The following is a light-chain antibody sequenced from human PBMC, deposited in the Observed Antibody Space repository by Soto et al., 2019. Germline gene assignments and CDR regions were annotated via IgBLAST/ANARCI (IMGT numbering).Light chain of an antibody. Sequence: ETVMKQSPATLSVSPGEIATLSCSASQSVYSSLAWYQQKPGQAPRLLIYGASTRATGIPARFSGSGSGTEFTLTISRLQSEDFAVYYCQQYNNWPPWTFGQGTKVDIK. J-gene: IGKJ1*01. CDR1: QSVYSS. V-gene: IGKV3-15*01. CDR3: QQYNNWPPWT. CDR2: GAS.